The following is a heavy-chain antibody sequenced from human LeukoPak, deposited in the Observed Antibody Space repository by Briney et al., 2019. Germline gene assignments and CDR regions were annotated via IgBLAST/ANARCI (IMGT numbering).Heavy chain of an antibody. CDR1: GYTFTNYD. V-gene: IGHV1-8*01. CDR3: AHNPPRTGDFNS. CDR2: MSPNNGDT. D-gene: IGHD7-27*01. Sequence: ASVKVSCKTSGYTFTNYDINWVRQATGQGLGWLGWMSPNNGDTGYAQKFQGRVTMTRDTSTNTAYMELSGLTSEDTAVYYCAHNPPRTGDFNSWGQGALVTVSS. J-gene: IGHJ4*02.